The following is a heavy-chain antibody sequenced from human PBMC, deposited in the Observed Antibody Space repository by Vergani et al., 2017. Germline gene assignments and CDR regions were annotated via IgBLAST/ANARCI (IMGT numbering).Heavy chain of an antibody. D-gene: IGHD5-18*01. J-gene: IGHJ4*02. Sequence: VQLQESGPGLVKPSETLSLTCTVSGGSVSSGSYYWSWIRQPPGKGLEWVSAISGSGGSTYYADSVKGRFTISRDNSKNTLYLQMNSLRAEDTAVYYGAKTANGYGYDFDYWGQGTLVTVSS. CDR1: GGSVSSGSYY. CDR3: AKTANGYGYDFDY. V-gene: IGHV3-23*01. CDR2: ISGSGGST.